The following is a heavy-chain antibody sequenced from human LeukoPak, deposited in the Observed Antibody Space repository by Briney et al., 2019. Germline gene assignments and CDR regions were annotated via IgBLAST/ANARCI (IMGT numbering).Heavy chain of an antibody. CDR3: AIMITFGGVIAPYDY. J-gene: IGHJ4*02. CDR2: MNPNSGNT. V-gene: IGHV1-8*01. Sequence: GASVKVFCKASGYTFTSYDINWVRQATGQGLEWMGWMNPNSGNTGYAQKFQGRVTMTRNTSISTAYMELSSLRSEDTAVYYCAIMITFGGVIAPYDYWGQGTLVTVSS. D-gene: IGHD3-16*02. CDR1: GYTFTSYD.